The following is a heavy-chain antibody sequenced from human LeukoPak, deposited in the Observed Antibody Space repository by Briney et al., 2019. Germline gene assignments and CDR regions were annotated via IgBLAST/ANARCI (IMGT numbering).Heavy chain of an antibody. CDR2: IYYSGSA. CDR1: GGSISSYY. D-gene: IGHD3-10*01. CDR3: ARVPYGSGSYYYHGMDV. Sequence: SQTLSLTCTVSGGSISSYYWSWIRQPPGKGLEWIGYIYYSGSANYNPSLKSRVTISVDTSKNQFSLKLTFVTAADTAVYYCARVPYGSGSYYYHGMDVWGHGTTVTVSS. J-gene: IGHJ6*02. V-gene: IGHV4-59*01.